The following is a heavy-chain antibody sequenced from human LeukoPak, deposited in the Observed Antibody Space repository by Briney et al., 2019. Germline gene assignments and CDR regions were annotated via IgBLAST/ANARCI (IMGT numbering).Heavy chain of an antibody. CDR1: GFTFNNYA. V-gene: IGHV3-7*01. D-gene: IGHD2-21*01. Sequence: GGSLRLSCAASGFTFNNYAMSWVRQAPGQGLEWVANIKEDGSAKYHVDSVKGRFTISRDNAKNSLYLQMNSLRVEDTAVYYCTRDTGCSGGACYSFYDYWGQGTLVTVSS. J-gene: IGHJ4*02. CDR3: TRDTGCSGGACYSFYDY. CDR2: IKEDGSAK.